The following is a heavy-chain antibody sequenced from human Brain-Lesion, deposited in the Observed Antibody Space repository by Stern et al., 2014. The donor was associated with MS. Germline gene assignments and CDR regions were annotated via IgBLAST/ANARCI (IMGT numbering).Heavy chain of an antibody. V-gene: IGHV4-61*02. J-gene: IGHJ6*02. CDR2: IFNRGST. CDR1: GGSISSGGYY. Sequence: VQLVESGPGLVKPSQTLSLSCTVSGGSISSGGYYWSWIRQPAGQGLEWIGRIFNRGSTSYNPSLKSRVTISIDTSKNQFSLRLNSMTAADTAVYYCARGRVVPGFQYYATDVWGQGTTVIVSS. CDR3: ARGRVVPGFQYYATDV. D-gene: IGHD2-2*01.